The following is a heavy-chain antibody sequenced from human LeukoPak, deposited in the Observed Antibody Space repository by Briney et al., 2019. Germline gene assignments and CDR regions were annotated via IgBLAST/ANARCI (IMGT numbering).Heavy chain of an antibody. CDR3: GVGYSSLIYFDY. D-gene: IGHD6-19*01. J-gene: IGHJ4*02. CDR2: IYYSGST. CDR1: GGSISSSSYS. Sequence: PSETLSLTCTVSGGSISSSSYSWGWIRQPPGKGLEWIGSIYYSGSTYYNPSLKSRVTISVDTSKNQFSLKLSSVTAADTAVYYCGVGYSSLIYFDYWGQGTLVTVSS. V-gene: IGHV4-39*07.